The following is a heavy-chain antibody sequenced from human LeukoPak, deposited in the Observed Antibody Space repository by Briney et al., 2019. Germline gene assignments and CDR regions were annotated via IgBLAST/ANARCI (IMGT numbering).Heavy chain of an antibody. J-gene: IGHJ3*02. CDR1: GGSISSSSYY. Sequence: SETLSLTCTVSGGSISSSSYYWGWIRQPPGKGLEWIGSIYYSGSTYYNPSLKSRVTISVDTSKNQFSLKLSSVTAADTAVYYCARDPILLNDAFDIWGQGTMVTVSS. CDR3: ARDPILLNDAFDI. CDR2: IYYSGST. V-gene: IGHV4-39*02.